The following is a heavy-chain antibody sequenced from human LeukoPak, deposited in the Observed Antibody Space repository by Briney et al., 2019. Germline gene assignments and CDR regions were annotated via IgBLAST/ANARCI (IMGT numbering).Heavy chain of an antibody. CDR1: GFTFSSYA. V-gene: IGHV3-7*02. CDR3: ARVSGIAAASNDY. CDR2: IKQDGSEK. J-gene: IGHJ4*02. Sequence: PGGSLRLSCAASGFTFSSYAMHWVRQASGKGLEWVANIKQDGSEKYYVDSVKGRFTISRDNAKNSLYLQMNSLRAEDTAVYYCARVSGIAAASNDYWGQGTLVTVSS. D-gene: IGHD6-13*01.